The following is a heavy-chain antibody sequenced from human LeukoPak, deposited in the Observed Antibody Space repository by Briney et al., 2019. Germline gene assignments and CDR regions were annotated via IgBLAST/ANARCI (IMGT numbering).Heavy chain of an antibody. D-gene: IGHD2-15*01. Sequence: PSETLSLTCTVSGGSISSYYWSWIRQPPGKGLEWIGYIYYSGSTNYNPSLKSRVTISVDTSKNQFSLKLSSVTAADTAVYYCARHPPWRYSFDYWGQGTLVTVSS. CDR3: ARHPPWRYSFDY. V-gene: IGHV4-59*08. CDR2: IYYSGST. CDR1: GGSISSYY. J-gene: IGHJ4*02.